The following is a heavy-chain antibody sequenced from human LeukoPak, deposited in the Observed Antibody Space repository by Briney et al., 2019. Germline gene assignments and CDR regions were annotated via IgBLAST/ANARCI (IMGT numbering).Heavy chain of an antibody. CDR1: GGSFSGYY. CDR2: LYYSGST. D-gene: IGHD1-14*01. V-gene: IGHV4-59*08. J-gene: IGHJ6*02. Sequence: SETLSLTCAVYGGSFSGYYWSWIRQPPGKGLEWIGILYYSGSTNYNHSLKSRVTITVDTSKNQFSLNLSSVTAADTAVYYCARLDHLYYNYYGFDVWGQGTTVTVSS. CDR3: ARLDHLYYNYYGFDV.